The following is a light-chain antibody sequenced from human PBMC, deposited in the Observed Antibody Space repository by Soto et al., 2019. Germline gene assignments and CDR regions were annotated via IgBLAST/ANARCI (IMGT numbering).Light chain of an antibody. J-gene: IGLJ3*02. CDR3: VLYMGRDSWV. CDR2: STN. Sequence: QTVVTQEPSFSVSPGGTVTLTCGLSSGSVSTSYYPSWYQQTPGQAPRTLIYSTNTRSSGVPDRFSGSILGNKAALTITGAQADDESDYYCVLYMGRDSWVFGGGTKVTV. V-gene: IGLV8-61*01. CDR1: SGSVSTSYY.